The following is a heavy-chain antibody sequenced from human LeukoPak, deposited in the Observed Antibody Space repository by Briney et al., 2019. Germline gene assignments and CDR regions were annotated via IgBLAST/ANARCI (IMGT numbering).Heavy chain of an antibody. J-gene: IGHJ3*02. Sequence: SETLSLTCTVSGGSISSYYWSWIRQPPGKGLEWIGYIYYSGSTNYNPSLKSRVTISVDTSKNQFSLKLSSVTAADTAVYYCARDGGYSSSSEAFDIWGQGTMVTVSS. D-gene: IGHD6-6*01. V-gene: IGHV4-59*01. CDR2: IYYSGST. CDR1: GGSISSYY. CDR3: ARDGGYSSSSEAFDI.